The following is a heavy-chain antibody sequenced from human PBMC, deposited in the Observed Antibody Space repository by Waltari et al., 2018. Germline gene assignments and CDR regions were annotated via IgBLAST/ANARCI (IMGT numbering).Heavy chain of an antibody. D-gene: IGHD3-22*01. CDR2: INPNSGGT. V-gene: IGHV1-2*06. J-gene: IGHJ2*01. CDR1: GYTFTGYY. Sequence: QVQLVQSGAEVKKPGASVKVSCKAPGYTFTGYYMHWVRQAPGQGLEWMGRINPNSGGTNYAQKFQGRVTMTRDTSISTAYMELSRLRSDDTAVYYCARPQDYYDSSGYSGYFDLWGRGTLVTVSS. CDR3: ARPQDYYDSSGYSGYFDL.